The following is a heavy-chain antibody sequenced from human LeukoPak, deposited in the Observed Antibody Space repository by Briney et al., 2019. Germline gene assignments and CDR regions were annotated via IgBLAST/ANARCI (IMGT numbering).Heavy chain of an antibody. Sequence: SETLSLTCSVSGVSISSYYWTWIRLPAGKGLEWIGRIYSGGSTNYNPSLKSRVTMSVDTSKNQFSLKLTSVTAADTAVYYCAREFYYYDSSGDNWFDHWGQGTLVTVSS. V-gene: IGHV4-4*07. D-gene: IGHD3-22*01. CDR2: IYSGGST. J-gene: IGHJ5*02. CDR1: GVSISSYY. CDR3: AREFYYYDSSGDNWFDH.